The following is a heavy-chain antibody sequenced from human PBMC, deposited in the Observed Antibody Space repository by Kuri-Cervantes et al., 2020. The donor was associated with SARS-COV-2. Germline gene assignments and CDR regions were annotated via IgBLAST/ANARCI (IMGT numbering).Heavy chain of an antibody. Sequence: ASVKVSCKASGYTFTSYDINWVRQATGQGLEWMGWMNPNNGNTGYAQKFQGRVTMTRNTCISKAYMELSSLRSEDTAVYYCARGVYVAAAGYNWFDPWGQGTLVTVSS. V-gene: IGHV1-8*01. J-gene: IGHJ5*02. D-gene: IGHD6-13*01. CDR1: GYTFTSYD. CDR3: ARGVYVAAAGYNWFDP. CDR2: MNPNNGNT.